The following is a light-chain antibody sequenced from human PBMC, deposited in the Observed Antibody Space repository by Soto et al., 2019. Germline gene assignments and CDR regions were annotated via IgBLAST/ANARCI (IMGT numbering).Light chain of an antibody. CDR2: DAS. CDR1: QNVSTY. Sequence: EIVLTQSPATLSLSPGERVTLSCRASQNVSTYFAWYQQKPGQAPRLLIYDASDRATGIPARFSGRGSGTDFTLTISSLETEDFEVYYCRWRTTWFTFGPGTKVDIK. CDR3: RWRTTWFT. V-gene: IGKV3-11*01. J-gene: IGKJ3*01.